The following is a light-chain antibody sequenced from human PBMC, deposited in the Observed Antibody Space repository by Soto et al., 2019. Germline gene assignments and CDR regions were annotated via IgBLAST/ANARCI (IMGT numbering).Light chain of an antibody. CDR3: QQYNNWPPT. V-gene: IGKV3-15*01. Sequence: EIVMTQSPATLSLSPGEGATLSCRASQSVSSSLACYQQNPGQAPRLLISGASTSATGIPARFSGSGSGTEFTLTISSLQSEYVAVYYCQQYNNWPPTFGQGTKVEIK. CDR1: QSVSSS. CDR2: GAS. J-gene: IGKJ1*01.